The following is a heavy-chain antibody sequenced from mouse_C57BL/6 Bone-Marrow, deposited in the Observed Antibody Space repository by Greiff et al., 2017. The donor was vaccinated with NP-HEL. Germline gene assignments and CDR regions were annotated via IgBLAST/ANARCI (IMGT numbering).Heavy chain of an antibody. J-gene: IGHJ1*03. D-gene: IGHD1-1*01. Sequence: EVKLEESGGGLVQPGGSLKLSCAASGFTFSDYGMAWVRQAPRKGPEWVAFISNLAYSIYYADTVTGRFTISRENAKNTLYLEMSSLRSEDTAMYYCARRGTAYYGSSNWYFDVWGTGTTVTVSS. CDR2: ISNLAYSI. CDR3: ARRGTAYYGSSNWYFDV. V-gene: IGHV5-15*04. CDR1: GFTFSDYG.